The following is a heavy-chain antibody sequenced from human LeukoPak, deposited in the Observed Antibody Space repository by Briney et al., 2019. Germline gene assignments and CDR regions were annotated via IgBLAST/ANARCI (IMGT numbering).Heavy chain of an antibody. CDR2: INSDGSST. D-gene: IGHD6-19*01. CDR3: TRGAYSSGPFDP. CDR1: GFTFSSYW. J-gene: IGHJ5*02. V-gene: IGHV3-74*01. Sequence: GGSLRLSCAASGFTFSSYWMHWVRQAPGKGLAWVSRINSDGSSTSYADSVKGRFTISRDNAKNTLYLQMNSLRAEDTAVYYCTRGAYSSGPFDPWGQGTLVTVSS.